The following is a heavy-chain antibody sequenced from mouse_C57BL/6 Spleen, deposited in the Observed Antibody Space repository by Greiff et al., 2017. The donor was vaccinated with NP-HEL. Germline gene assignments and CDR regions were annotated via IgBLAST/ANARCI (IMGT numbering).Heavy chain of an antibody. V-gene: IGHV1-50*01. CDR2: IDPSASYT. CDR1: GYTFTSYW. D-gene: IGHD1-1*01. CDR3: ARSYYGSSYGWYFDV. Sequence: VQLQQPGAELVKPGASVKLSCKASGYTFTSYWMQWVKQRPGQGLEWIGEIDPSASYTNYNQKFKGKATLTVDTSSSTAYMQLSSLTSEDSAVYYCARSYYGSSYGWYFDVWGTGTTVTVSS. J-gene: IGHJ1*03.